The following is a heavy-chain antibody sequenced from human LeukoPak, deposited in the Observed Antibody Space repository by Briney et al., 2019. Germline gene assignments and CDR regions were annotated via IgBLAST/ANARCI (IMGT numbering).Heavy chain of an antibody. V-gene: IGHV4-34*01. CDR2: INHSGST. CDR3: ARTYSSSHAFDY. CDR1: GGSFSGYY. D-gene: IGHD6-6*01. J-gene: IGHJ4*02. Sequence: SETLSLTCAVYGGSFSGYYWSWIRQPPGKGLEWIGEINHSGSTNYNPSLKSRVTISVDTSKNQFSLKLSSVTAADTAVYYCARTYSSSHAFDYWGQGTLVTVSS.